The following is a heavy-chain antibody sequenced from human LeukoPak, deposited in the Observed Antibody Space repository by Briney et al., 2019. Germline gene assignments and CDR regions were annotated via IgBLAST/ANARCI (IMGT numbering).Heavy chain of an antibody. CDR2: ISTSGYTI. CDR1: GFTFSSYE. D-gene: IGHD6-19*01. V-gene: IGHV3-48*03. CDR3: ASQYSSGWYQFDN. J-gene: IGHJ4*02. Sequence: PGGSLRLSCAASGFTFSSYEMNWVRQAPGKGLEWVSYISTSGYTIYYADSVKGRFTISRDSAKNSLYLQMNSLRAEDTAVYYCASQYSSGWYQFDNWGQGTLVTVSS.